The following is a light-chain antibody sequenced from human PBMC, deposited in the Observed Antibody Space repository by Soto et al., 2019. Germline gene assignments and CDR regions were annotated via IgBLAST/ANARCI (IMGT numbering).Light chain of an antibody. Sequence: QSVLTQPPSVSGAPGQRVTSYCSGSSTNMGAGYDVHWYQQLPGTAPKLLIYDNTKRPSGVPDRFSGSKSGTSASLAITGLQAEDEADYYCQSYDTRLSGSCVFGTGTKVTVL. CDR3: QSYDTRLSGSCV. J-gene: IGLJ1*01. CDR1: STNMGAGYD. V-gene: IGLV1-40*01. CDR2: DNT.